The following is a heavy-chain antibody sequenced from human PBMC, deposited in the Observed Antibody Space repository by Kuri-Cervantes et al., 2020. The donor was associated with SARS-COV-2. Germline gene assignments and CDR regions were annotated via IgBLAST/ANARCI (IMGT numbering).Heavy chain of an antibody. CDR3: ARGGRLTYYYDSSGYYSPIDY. CDR1: GYTFTGYY. CDR2: INPNSGGT. Sequence: ASVKVSCKASGYTFTGYYMHWVRQAPGQGLEWMGWINPNSGGTNYAQKFQGRVTMTRDTSISTAYMELSRLRSDDPAVYYCARGGRLTYYYDSSGYYSPIDYWGQGTLVTVSS. V-gene: IGHV1-2*02. J-gene: IGHJ4*02. D-gene: IGHD3-22*01.